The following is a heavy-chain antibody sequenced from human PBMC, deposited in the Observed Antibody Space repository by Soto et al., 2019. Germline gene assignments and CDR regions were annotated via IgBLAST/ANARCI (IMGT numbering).Heavy chain of an antibody. V-gene: IGHV1-18*01. Sequence: GASVKVSCKASGYTFTSYGMSWVRQAPGRGLEWMGWISAYNGNTNYAQKLQGRVTMTTDTSTSTAYMELRSLRSDDTAVYYCARDDYYDSSGLNYYGMDVWGQGTTVTVSS. J-gene: IGHJ6*02. CDR3: ARDDYYDSSGLNYYGMDV. CDR2: ISAYNGNT. D-gene: IGHD3-22*01. CDR1: GYTFTSYG.